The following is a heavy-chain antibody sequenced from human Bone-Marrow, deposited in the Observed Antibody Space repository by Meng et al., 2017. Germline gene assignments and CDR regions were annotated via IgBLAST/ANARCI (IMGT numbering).Heavy chain of an antibody. Sequence: QVQLQESGPGEVKPSATLSLTCTVSGGSISSSSYYWGWIRQPPGKGLEWIGSIYYSGSTYYNPSLKSRVTISVDTSKSQFSLNLNTVTAADTAVYYCARASYSYDSWFDPWGQGTLVTVSS. CDR3: ARASYSYDSWFDP. CDR2: IYYSGST. V-gene: IGHV4-39*01. J-gene: IGHJ5*02. CDR1: GGSISSSSYY. D-gene: IGHD5-18*01.